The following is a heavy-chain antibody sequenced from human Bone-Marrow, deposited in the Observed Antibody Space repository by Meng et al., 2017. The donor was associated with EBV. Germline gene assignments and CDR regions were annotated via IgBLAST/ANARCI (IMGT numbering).Heavy chain of an antibody. Sequence: VQLQESGPGLVKPSPTLSLTCAATGDSINSGGYYWSWIRQAPGKGLEWIGYIFFRGETYYTSSFRSRTTISLDTSKNQFSLKLTSVTAADTAVYYCARAGGSFTVDPWGQGALVTVSS. D-gene: IGHD1-26*01. CDR3: ARAGGSFTVDP. CDR1: GDSINSGGYY. V-gene: IGHV4-30-4*08. CDR2: IFFRGET. J-gene: IGHJ5*02.